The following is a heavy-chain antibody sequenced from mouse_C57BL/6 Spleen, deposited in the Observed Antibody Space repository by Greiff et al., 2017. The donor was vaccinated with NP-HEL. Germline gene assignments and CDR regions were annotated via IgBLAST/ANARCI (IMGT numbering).Heavy chain of an antibody. CDR3: GRQDYSNHILAY. D-gene: IGHD2-5*01. J-gene: IGHJ3*01. V-gene: IGHV1-26*01. CDR2: INPNNGGT. CDR1: GYTFTDYY. Sequence: EVQLQQSGPELVKPGASVKISCKASGYTFTDYYMNWVKQSHGKSLEWIGDINPNNGGTSYNQKFKGKATLTVDKSSSTAYMELRSLTSEDSAVYYCGRQDYSNHILAYWGQGTLVTVSA.